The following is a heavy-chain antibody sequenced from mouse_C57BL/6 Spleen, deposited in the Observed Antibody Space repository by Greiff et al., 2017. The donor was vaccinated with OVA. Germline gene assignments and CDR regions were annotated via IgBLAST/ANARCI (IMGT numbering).Heavy chain of an antibody. V-gene: IGHV1-69*01. J-gene: IGHJ4*01. CDR1: GYTFTSYW. CDR2: IDPSDSYT. CDR3: ARWSNYHEDY. D-gene: IGHD2-5*01. Sequence: VQLQQPGAELVMPGASVKLSCKASGYTFTSYWMHWVKQRPGQGLEWIGEIDPSDSYTNYNQKFKGKSTLTVDKSSSTAYMQLSSLTSEDSAVYYCARWSNYHEDYWGQGTSVTVSS.